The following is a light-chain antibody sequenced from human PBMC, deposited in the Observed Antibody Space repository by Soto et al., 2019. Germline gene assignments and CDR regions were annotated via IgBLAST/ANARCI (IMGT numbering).Light chain of an antibody. V-gene: IGLV2-11*01. Sequence: QSVLTQPRSVSGSPGQSVTISCPGTSSDVGGYNFVSWYQQHPGKAPKVMIYDGSKRPSGVPDRFSGSKSGNTASLTISGLQAEDEADYYCCSYAGSYTWVFGTGTKLTVL. CDR2: DGS. CDR1: SSDVGGYNF. J-gene: IGLJ1*01. CDR3: CSYAGSYTWV.